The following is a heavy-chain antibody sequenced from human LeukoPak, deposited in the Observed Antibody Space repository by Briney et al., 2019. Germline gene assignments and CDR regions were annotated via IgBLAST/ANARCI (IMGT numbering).Heavy chain of an antibody. CDR3: VRTTVTMWHGNAFDI. D-gene: IGHD4-17*01. CDR1: GYTFTSYG. CDR2: ISAYNGNT. V-gene: IGHV1-18*01. J-gene: IGHJ3*02. Sequence: GASVKVSCKASGYTFTSYGISWVRQAPGQGLEWMGWISAYNGNTNYAQKLQGRVTMTTDTSTSTAYMELRSLRSDDTAVYYCVRTTVTMWHGNAFDIWGQGTMVTVSS.